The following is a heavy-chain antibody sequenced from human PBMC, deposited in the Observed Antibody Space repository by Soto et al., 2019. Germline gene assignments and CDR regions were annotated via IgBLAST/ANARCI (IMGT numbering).Heavy chain of an antibody. CDR2: ISSSSSYT. CDR3: ARDHHRYSGYDYVDY. V-gene: IGHV3-11*05. CDR1: GFTFSDYY. D-gene: IGHD5-12*01. J-gene: IGHJ4*02. Sequence: GGSLRLSCVASGFTFSDYYMSWIRQAPGKGLEWVSYISSSSSYTNYADSVKGRFTKSRDNAKNSLYLQMNSLRAEDTAVYYCARDHHRYSGYDYVDYWGQGTLVTVSS.